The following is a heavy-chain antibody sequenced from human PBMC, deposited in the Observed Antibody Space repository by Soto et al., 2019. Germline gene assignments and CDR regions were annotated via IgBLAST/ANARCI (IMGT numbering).Heavy chain of an antibody. D-gene: IGHD2-21*02. CDR3: ARGGYCGGDCYDNWFDP. V-gene: IGHV3-74*01. J-gene: IGHJ5*02. Sequence: GGSLRLSCAASGFTFSSCWMHWVRQAPGKGLVWVSRINSDGSSTSYADSVKGRFTISRDNAKNTLYLQMNSLRAEDTAVYYCARGGYCGGDCYDNWFDPWGQGTLVTVSS. CDR1: GFTFSSCW. CDR2: INSDGSST.